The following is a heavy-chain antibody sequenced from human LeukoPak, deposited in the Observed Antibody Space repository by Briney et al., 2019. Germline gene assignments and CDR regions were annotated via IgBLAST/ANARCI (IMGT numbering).Heavy chain of an antibody. CDR3: TREKDCADGICYED. CDR1: GHTFTSHD. V-gene: IGHV1-8*01. J-gene: IGHJ4*02. D-gene: IGHD2-8*01. Sequence: GASVKVSCKASGHTFTSHDINWVRQATGLGLEWLGWMSPKSGNTGYAQKFQGRVTMTRDTSISTAYMELSSLRFDDTAVYFCTREKDCADGICYEDWGQGTPVTVSS. CDR2: MSPKSGNT.